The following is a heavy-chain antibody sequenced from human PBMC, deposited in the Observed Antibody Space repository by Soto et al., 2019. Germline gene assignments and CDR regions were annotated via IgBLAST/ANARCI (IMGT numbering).Heavy chain of an antibody. CDR3: ARERGAASDIRYYYYGIDV. D-gene: IGHD3-10*01. V-gene: IGHV3-21*01. CDR1: GFIFDIYS. Sequence: EVQLVESGGGLVKPGGSLRLSCAASGFIFDIYSMTWVRQAPGKGLEWVSSISSSSSYIYYADSVKGRFTISRDNAQNSVYLPMSRLRADDTAMYYCARERGAASDIRYYYYGIDVWGQGTTVTVSS. CDR2: ISSSSSYI. J-gene: IGHJ6*02.